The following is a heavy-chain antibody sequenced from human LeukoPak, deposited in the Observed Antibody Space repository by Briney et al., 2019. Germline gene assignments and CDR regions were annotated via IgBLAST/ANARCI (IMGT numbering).Heavy chain of an antibody. J-gene: IGHJ4*02. V-gene: IGHV3-33*01. Sequence: GRSLRLSCAASGFTFSSYGMHWVRQAPGKGLEWVAVIWYDGSNKYYADSVKGRFTISRDNSKNTLYLQMNSLRAEDTAVYYCARGGKIAAAEDYFDYWGQGTLVTVSP. CDR2: IWYDGSNK. CDR1: GFTFSSYG. CDR3: ARGGKIAAAEDYFDY. D-gene: IGHD6-13*01.